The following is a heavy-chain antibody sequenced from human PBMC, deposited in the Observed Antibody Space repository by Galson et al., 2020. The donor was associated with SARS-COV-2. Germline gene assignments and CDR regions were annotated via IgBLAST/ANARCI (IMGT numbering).Heavy chain of an antibody. CDR1: GYTFTSYG. V-gene: IGHV1-18*01. D-gene: IGHD3-22*01. J-gene: IGHJ4*02. CDR3: ARVYNYYDSRGYLYYVDY. CDR2: INAYNGKT. Sequence: ASVKVSCQASGYTFTSYGISWVRQAPGQGLEWMGWINAYNGKTIYAHKLQARVTMTTDTSTSTAYMELRSLRSDDTAMHYCARVYNYYDSRGYLYYVDYWGQGTVVTVAS.